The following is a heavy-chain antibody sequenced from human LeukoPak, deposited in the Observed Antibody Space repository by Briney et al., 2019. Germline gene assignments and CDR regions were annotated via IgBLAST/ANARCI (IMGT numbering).Heavy chain of an antibody. CDR1: GFAFRTYG. CDR2: ISGSGGGYST. V-gene: IGHV3-23*01. CDR3: ARGGGGSISDY. J-gene: IGHJ4*02. Sequence: QAGGSLRLSCEASGFAFRTYGMTWVRQAPGEGLEWVSVISGSGGGYSTYYADSVRGRFTTSRDNSKNILFLQMSSLTVDDTAVYYCARGGGGSISDYWGQGTLVTVSS. D-gene: IGHD2-15*01.